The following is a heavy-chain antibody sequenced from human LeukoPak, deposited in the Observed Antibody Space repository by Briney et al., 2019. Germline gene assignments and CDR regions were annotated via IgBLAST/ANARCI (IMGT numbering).Heavy chain of an antibody. J-gene: IGHJ4*02. V-gene: IGHV4-4*07. CDR3: AMTAVTYCSGGSCYSGTHSKSYYFDY. CDR1: GGSISSYY. Sequence: SETLSLTCTVSGGSISSYYWSWIRQPAGKGLEWIGRIYTSGSTNYNPSLKSRVTMSVDTPKNQFSLKLSSVTAADTAVYYCAMTAVTYCSGGSCYSGTHSKSYYFDYWGQGTLVTVSS. CDR2: IYTSGST. D-gene: IGHD2-15*01.